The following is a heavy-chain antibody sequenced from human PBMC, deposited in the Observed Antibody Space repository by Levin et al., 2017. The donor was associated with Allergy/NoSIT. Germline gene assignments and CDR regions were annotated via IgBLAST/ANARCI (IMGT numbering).Heavy chain of an antibody. CDR3: AGEPNSPYYYHYGLDV. CDR2: IYYDASA. Sequence: SETLSLTCTVSGGSISDDSYYWAWVRQPPGRGLEWLGSIYYDASAYYNPSLKTRLTISVDTSKNQFSLRVNSVTAADTAVYYCAGEPNSPYYYHYGLDVWGQGTTVTVTS. V-gene: IGHV4-39*07. D-gene: IGHD2/OR15-2a*01. CDR1: GGSISDDSYY. J-gene: IGHJ6*02.